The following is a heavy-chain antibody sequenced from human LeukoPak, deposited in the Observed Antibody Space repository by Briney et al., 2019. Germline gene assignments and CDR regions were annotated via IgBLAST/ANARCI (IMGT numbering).Heavy chain of an antibody. Sequence: GGSLRLSCAASGFTFSSYGMHWVRQAPGKGLEWVAVISYDGSNKYCADSVKGRFTISRDNSKNTLYLQMNSLRAEDTAVYYCAKFSGPFDYWGQGTLVTVSS. J-gene: IGHJ4*02. D-gene: IGHD3-10*01. CDR3: AKFSGPFDY. CDR2: ISYDGSNK. V-gene: IGHV3-30*18. CDR1: GFTFSSYG.